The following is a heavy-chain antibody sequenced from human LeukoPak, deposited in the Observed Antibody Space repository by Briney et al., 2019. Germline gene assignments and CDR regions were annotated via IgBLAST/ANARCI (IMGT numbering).Heavy chain of an antibody. J-gene: IGHJ5*02. CDR2: IYYAGSS. CDR1: GGSISSSDYY. CDR3: ARENYCTNGVCWAFDP. Sequence: SETLSLTCTVSGGSISSSDYYWGWIRQPPGKGLEWIGNIYYAGSSSYNSSLKSRVTISVDTSKNQFSLQLSSVTAADTAVYYCARENYCTNGVCWAFDPWGQGTLVTVSS. D-gene: IGHD2-8*01. V-gene: IGHV4-39*07.